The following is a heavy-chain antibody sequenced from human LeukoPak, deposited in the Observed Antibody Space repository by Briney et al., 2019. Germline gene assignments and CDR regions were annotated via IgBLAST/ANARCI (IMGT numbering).Heavy chain of an antibody. V-gene: IGHV1-2*02. J-gene: IGHJ4*02. CDR2: INPNSGGT. CDR1: GYTFTGYY. D-gene: IGHD6-13*01. Sequence: ASVKVSCKASGYTFTGYYMHWVRQAPGQGLEWMGWINPNSGGTNYAQKFQGRVTMTRDTSISTAYMELSRLRSDDTAVYYCARAVSSSYDEGILDYWGQGTLVTVSS. CDR3: ARAVSSSYDEGILDY.